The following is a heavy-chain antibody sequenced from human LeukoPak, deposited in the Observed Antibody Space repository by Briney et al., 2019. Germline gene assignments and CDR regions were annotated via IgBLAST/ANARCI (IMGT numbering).Heavy chain of an antibody. J-gene: IGHJ6*03. V-gene: IGHV1-18*01. CDR2: ISAYNGNT. CDR3: ARDEGLRGYYYYYMDV. CDR1: GYTFTSYG. Sequence: ASVKVSCKASGYTFTSYGISWVRQAPGQGLEWMGWISAYNGNTNYAQKLQGRVTMTTDTSTSTAYMELRSLRSDDTAVYYCARDEGLRGYYYYYMDVWGKGTTVTVSS.